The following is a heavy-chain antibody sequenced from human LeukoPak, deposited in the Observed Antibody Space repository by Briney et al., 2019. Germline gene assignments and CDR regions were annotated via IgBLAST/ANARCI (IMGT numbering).Heavy chain of an antibody. CDR3: ARRGARLLWLGGGYYFDY. J-gene: IGHJ4*02. CDR2: INHSGGT. V-gene: IGHV4-34*01. CDR1: GGSFSGYY. D-gene: IGHD3-10*01. Sequence: TSETLSLTCAVYGGSFSGYYWSWIRQPPGKGLEWIGEINHSGGTNYNPSLKSRVTISVDTSKNQFSLKLSSVTAADTAVYYCARRGARLLWLGGGYYFDYWGQGTLVTVSS.